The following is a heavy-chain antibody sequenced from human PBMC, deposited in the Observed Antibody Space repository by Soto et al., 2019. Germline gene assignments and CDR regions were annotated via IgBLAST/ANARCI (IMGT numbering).Heavy chain of an antibody. Sequence: EASVKVSCKASGYTFTGYYMPWVRQAPGQGLEWMGWINPNSGGTNYAQKFQGRVTMTRDTSISTAYMELSSLRSEDTAVYYCAREMRDSGSYCFDYWGQGTLVTVSS. J-gene: IGHJ4*02. V-gene: IGHV1-2*02. CDR1: GYTFTGYY. D-gene: IGHD1-26*01. CDR3: AREMRDSGSYCFDY. CDR2: INPNSGGT.